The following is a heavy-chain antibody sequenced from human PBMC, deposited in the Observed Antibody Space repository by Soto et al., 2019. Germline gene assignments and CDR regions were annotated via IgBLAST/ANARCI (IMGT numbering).Heavy chain of an antibody. CDR1: GFTFSSYA. CDR3: ARGRYYYDSSGYDFGIVY. CDR2: ISYDGSNK. V-gene: IGHV3-30-3*01. J-gene: IGHJ4*02. Sequence: GGSLRLSCAASGFTFSSYAMHWVRQAPGKGLEWVAVISYDGSNKYYAYSVKGRFTIARDNSKNTLYQQMNSMRAEETAVYYCARGRYYYDSSGYDFGIVYWGQGTLVTVSS. D-gene: IGHD3-22*01.